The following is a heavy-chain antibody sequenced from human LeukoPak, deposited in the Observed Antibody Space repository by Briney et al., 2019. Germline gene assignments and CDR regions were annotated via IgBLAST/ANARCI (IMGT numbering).Heavy chain of an antibody. Sequence: GGSLRLSCAASGFTLSGYWMHWVRQAPGKGLVWVSRINNDGSYTSYADSVKGRFTISRDNAKNTLYVQMNSLRAEDTAVYCCARMGHDILVPSGMDVWGQGTTVTVSS. V-gene: IGHV3-74*01. J-gene: IGHJ6*02. CDR2: INNDGSYT. CDR3: ARMGHDILVPSGMDV. CDR1: GFTLSGYW. D-gene: IGHD1-1*01.